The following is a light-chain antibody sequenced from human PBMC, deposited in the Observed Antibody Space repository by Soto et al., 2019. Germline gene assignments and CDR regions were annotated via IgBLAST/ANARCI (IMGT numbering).Light chain of an antibody. Sequence: EIVLTQSPGTLSLSPGERATLSCRASQSVISTYLAWYQQKPGQAPRLLIYNASTKATVIPAGFSGSGSGTEFTLTISSLQSEDFAVYYCQQYNNWPRTFGQGTKVDIK. J-gene: IGKJ1*01. CDR3: QQYNNWPRT. V-gene: IGKV3-15*01. CDR1: QSVISTY. CDR2: NAS.